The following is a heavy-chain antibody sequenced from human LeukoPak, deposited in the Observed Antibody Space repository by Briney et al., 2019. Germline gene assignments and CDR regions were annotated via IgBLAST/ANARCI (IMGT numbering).Heavy chain of an antibody. CDR3: ARDNRHYYDSSGYYFDY. CDR2: ISSSSSYI. J-gene: IGHJ4*02. V-gene: IGHV3-21*01. D-gene: IGHD3-22*01. Sequence: GGSLRLSCAVSGFTFSSYAMSWVRQAPGKGLEWVSSISSSSSYIYYADSVKGRFTISRDNAKNSLYLQMNSLRAEDTAAYYCARDNRHYYDSSGYYFDYWGQGTLVTVSS. CDR1: GFTFSSYA.